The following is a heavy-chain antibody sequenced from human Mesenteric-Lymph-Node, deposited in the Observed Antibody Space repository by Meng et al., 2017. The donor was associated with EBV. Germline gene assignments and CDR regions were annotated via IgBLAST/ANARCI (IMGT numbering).Heavy chain of an antibody. CDR3: ARPDSSSWIHFDY. J-gene: IGHJ4*02. D-gene: IGHD6-13*01. CDR2: INRVGST. CDR1: GGAFGGYF. V-gene: IGHV4-34*01. Sequence: QVHRRRGAPGPLQPSDSLSLTGGGSGGAFGGYFWSCIRQPPGKGLEWIGEINRVGSTNYNPSLKSRLTMSVDTSKNHFSLKLTSVTAADTAVYYCARPDSSSWIHFDYWGQGTLVTVSS.